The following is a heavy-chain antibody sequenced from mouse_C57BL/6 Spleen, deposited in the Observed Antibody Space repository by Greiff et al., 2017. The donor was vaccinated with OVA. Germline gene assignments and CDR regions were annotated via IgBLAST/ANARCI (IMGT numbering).Heavy chain of an antibody. CDR1: GYSITSGYY. CDR3: ARGGPTGTFAY. V-gene: IGHV3-6*01. D-gene: IGHD4-1*02. Sequence: DVQLQESGPGLVKPSQSLSLTCSVTGYSITSGYYWNWIRQFPGNKLEWMGYISYDGSNNYNPSLKNRISITRDTSKNQFFLKLNSVTTEDTATYYCARGGPTGTFAYWGQGTLVTVSA. CDR2: ISYDGSN. J-gene: IGHJ3*01.